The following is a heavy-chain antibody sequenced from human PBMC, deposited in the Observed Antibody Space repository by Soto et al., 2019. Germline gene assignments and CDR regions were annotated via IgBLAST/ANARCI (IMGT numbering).Heavy chain of an antibody. Sequence: QVQLVESGGGLVKPGGSLRLSCAASGITFSDYYMSWIRQAPGKGLGWVSYNSSSGHYTEHAASVRGRFTTAKDNARNSLYLQMNSLRVEDTAVYYCARELDGMDVWGQGTTVTVSS. J-gene: IGHJ6*02. CDR1: GITFSDYY. V-gene: IGHV3-11*05. CDR2: NSSSGHYT. CDR3: ARELDGMDV.